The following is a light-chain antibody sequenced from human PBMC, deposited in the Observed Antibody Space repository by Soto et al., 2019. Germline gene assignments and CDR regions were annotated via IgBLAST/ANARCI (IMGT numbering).Light chain of an antibody. Sequence: QSVLTQPPSASGTPGQRVTISCSGSSSNIGSNTVNLYQQLPGTAPKLLIYNNNQLPSGVPDRFSGSKSGTSASLAISGLQSEDEADYYCAAWDDSLNGLVFGTGTKLTVL. J-gene: IGLJ1*01. CDR1: SSNIGSNT. CDR3: AAWDDSLNGLV. CDR2: NNN. V-gene: IGLV1-44*01.